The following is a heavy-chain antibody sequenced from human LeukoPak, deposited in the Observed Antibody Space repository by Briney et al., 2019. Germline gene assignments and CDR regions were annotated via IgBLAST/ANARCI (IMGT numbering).Heavy chain of an antibody. Sequence: GGSLRLSCAASGLVFSLSYMIWLRKAAGTGLGWVDSIKPAGSEIYHVDSVSGRFTISRDNTHDSLFLQMNSLRVDDTGVYYCVRGGTYWTVSWGQGTLVKVS. J-gene: IGHJ5*01. CDR3: VRGGTYWTVS. V-gene: IGHV3-7*01. CDR1: GLVFSLSY. CDR2: IKPAGSEI.